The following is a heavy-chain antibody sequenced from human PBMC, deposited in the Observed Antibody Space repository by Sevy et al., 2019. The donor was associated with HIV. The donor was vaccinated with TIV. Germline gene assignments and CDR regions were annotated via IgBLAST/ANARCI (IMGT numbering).Heavy chain of an antibody. Sequence: SETLSLTRTVSGGSISSYYWSWIRQSPGKGLEWIGYIYYSGSTNYNPSLKSRVTISVDTSKNQFSLKLSSVTAADTAVYYCARGPYSNYGYYYYYYMDVWGKGTTVTVSS. CDR3: ARGPYSNYGYYYYYYMDV. D-gene: IGHD4-4*01. V-gene: IGHV4-59*01. CDR2: IYYSGST. J-gene: IGHJ6*03. CDR1: GGSISSYY.